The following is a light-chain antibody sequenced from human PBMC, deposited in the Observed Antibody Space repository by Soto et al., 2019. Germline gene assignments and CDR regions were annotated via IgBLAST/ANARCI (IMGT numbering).Light chain of an antibody. J-gene: IGKJ1*01. CDR1: QAIGNN. V-gene: IGKV1-8*01. CDR3: QHYYTYPWT. CDR2: AAS. Sequence: AIRMTQSPSSLSASTGDRVTITCRASQAIGNNLVWYQQKPGKAPKVLIHAASTLQGGVSSRFSGSRSGTDFTLFIDTLQSEDCATYYCQHYYTYPWTFCKGTTV.